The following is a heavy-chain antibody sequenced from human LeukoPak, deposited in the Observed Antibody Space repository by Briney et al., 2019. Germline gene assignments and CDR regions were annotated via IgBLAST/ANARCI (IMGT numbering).Heavy chain of an antibody. V-gene: IGHV1-2*02. D-gene: IGHD5-18*01. CDR2: IHPHSGGT. Sequence: GASVKVSCKASGYSFTAYSIVWVRQAPGQGLEWMGWIHPHSGGTAYGKTFQGRVTMTRDTSISTAYMELNSLGSDDAAVYYCARPGTGYSLSYWGQGTLVTVSS. CDR3: ARPGTGYSLSY. CDR1: GYSFTAYS. J-gene: IGHJ4*02.